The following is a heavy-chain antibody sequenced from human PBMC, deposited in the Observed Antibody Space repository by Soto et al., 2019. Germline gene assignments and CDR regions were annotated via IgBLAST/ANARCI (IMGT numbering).Heavy chain of an antibody. D-gene: IGHD3-22*01. CDR1: GFTFSSYA. CDR2: ISGSGGST. Sequence: EVQLLESGGGLVQPGGSLRLSCAASGFTFSSYAMSWVRQAPGKGLEWVSAISGSGGSTYYADSVKGRFTISRDNSKNTLYLQMNSLRAEDTAVYYCAKCAYYYDSSGYYLADYWGQGTLVTVSS. CDR3: AKCAYYYDSSGYYLADY. V-gene: IGHV3-23*01. J-gene: IGHJ4*02.